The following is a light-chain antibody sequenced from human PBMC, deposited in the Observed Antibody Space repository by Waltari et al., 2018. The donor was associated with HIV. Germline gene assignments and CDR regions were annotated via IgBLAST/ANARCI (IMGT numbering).Light chain of an antibody. V-gene: IGLV1-40*01. CDR1: SSNIGAGYD. J-gene: IGLJ3*02. CDR2: GNY. Sequence: QSVLTQPPSVSGAPGQRVTISCTGSSSNIGAGYDIHWYQPLPGTAPKLLIYGNYDRPSGVPDRFAGSKASTSASLAIGGLQAEDEADYYGQSYDSSLGGWVFGGGTKRTVL. CDR3: QSYDSSLGGWV.